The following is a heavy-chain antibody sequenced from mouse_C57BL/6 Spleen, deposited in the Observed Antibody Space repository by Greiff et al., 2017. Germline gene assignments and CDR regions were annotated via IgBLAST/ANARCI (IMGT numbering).Heavy chain of an antibody. CDR2: ISYDGSN. Sequence: ESGPGLVKPSQSLSLTCSVTGYSITSGYYWNWIRQLPGNKLEWMGYISYDGSNNYNPSLKNRISITRDTSKNQFFLKLNSVTTEDTATYYCARDRGNSNWHYFDYWGQGTTLTVSS. CDR3: ARDRGNSNWHYFDY. V-gene: IGHV3-6*01. CDR1: GYSITSGYY. D-gene: IGHD2-5*01. J-gene: IGHJ2*01.